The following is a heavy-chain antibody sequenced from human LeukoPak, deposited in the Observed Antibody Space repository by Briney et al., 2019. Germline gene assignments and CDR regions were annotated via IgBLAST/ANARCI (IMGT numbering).Heavy chain of an antibody. CDR1: GGSISSYY. V-gene: IGHV4-59*08. J-gene: IGHJ6*02. CDR2: IYYSGST. Sequence: PSETPSLTCTVSGGSISSYYWSWIRQPPGKGLEWIGYIYYSGSTNYNPSLKSRVTISVDTSKNQFSLKLSSVTAADTAVYYCARHLEVRYFDWGYYGMVVWGQGTTVTVSS. CDR3: ARHLEVRYFDWGYYGMVV. D-gene: IGHD3-9*01.